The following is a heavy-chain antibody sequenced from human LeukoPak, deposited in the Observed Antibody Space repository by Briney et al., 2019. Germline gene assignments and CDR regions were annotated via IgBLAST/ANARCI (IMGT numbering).Heavy chain of an antibody. V-gene: IGHV1-69*04. D-gene: IGHD3-22*01. J-gene: IGHJ4*02. CDR1: GGTFSSYA. CDR2: IIPILGIA. CDR3: ASSNDSSGYWGGYFDY. Sequence: ASVKVSCKASGGTFSSYAISWVRQAPGQGLEWMGRIIPILGIANYAQKFQGRVTITADKSTSTAYMELSSLRSEDTAVYYWASSNDSSGYWGGYFDYWGQGTLVTVSS.